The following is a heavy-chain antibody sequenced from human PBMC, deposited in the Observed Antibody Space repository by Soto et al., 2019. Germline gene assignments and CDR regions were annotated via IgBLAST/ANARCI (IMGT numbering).Heavy chain of an antibody. CDR3: AKGNPSTIFGVLSYYYYMDV. J-gene: IGHJ6*03. Sequence: GGSLRLSCAASGFTFSSYAMNWVRQAPGKGLEWVSGISGSGGSTYYADSVKGRFTISRDNSKNTLYLQMNSLRAEDTAVYYCAKGNPSTIFGVLSYYYYMDVWGKGTTVTVSS. D-gene: IGHD3-3*01. CDR2: ISGSGGST. V-gene: IGHV3-23*01. CDR1: GFTFSSYA.